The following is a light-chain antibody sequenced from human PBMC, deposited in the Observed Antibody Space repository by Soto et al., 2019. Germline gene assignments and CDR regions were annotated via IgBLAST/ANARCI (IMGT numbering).Light chain of an antibody. CDR2: ASF. V-gene: IGKV1-39*01. Sequence: DIQITQAPSSLSPSLVASVTITFRASQSISVYLNWDQQKPGRAPKLLISASFSLQSGVPSRFRGSGSGTAFTLTISSLQPDDFATYYCQQYNSYSPTFGQGGKV. CDR3: QQYNSYSPT. J-gene: IGKJ1*01. CDR1: QSISVY.